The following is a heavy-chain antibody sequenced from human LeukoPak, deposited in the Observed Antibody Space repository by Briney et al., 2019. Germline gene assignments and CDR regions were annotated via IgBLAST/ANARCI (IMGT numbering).Heavy chain of an antibody. D-gene: IGHD5-12*01. J-gene: IGHJ4*02. V-gene: IGHV3-30*04. CDR2: ISYDGSNK. CDR3: ARGDDSGYDGFDY. CDR1: GFTFSSYA. Sequence: PGGSLRLSCAASGFTFSSYAMHWVRQAPGKGLEWVAVISYDGSNKYYADSVKGRFTISRDNSKNTLYLQMNGLRAEDTAVYYCARGDDSGYDGFDYWGQGTLVTVSS.